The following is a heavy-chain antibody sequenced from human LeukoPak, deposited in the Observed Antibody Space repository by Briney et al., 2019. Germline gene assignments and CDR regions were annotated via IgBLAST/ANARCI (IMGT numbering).Heavy chain of an antibody. V-gene: IGHV3-53*01. CDR2: IYSGGST. J-gene: IGHJ4*02. D-gene: IGHD3-10*01. CDR3: AKSGYYGAFDY. CDR1: GFTVSGNY. Sequence: GGSLRLSCAASGFTVSGNYMSWVRQAPGKGLEGVSVIYSGGSTYYADSVKGRFTISTDNSKNTLYLQMNSLRAEDTAVYYCAKSGYYGAFDYWGQGTLVTVSS.